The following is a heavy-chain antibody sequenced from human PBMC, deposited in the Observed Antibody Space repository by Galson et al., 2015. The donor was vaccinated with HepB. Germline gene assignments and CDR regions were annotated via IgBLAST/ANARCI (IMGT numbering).Heavy chain of an antibody. V-gene: IGHV3-21*01. D-gene: IGHD6-13*01. Sequence: SLRLSCAASGFTFSSYSMNWVRQAPGKGLEWVSSISSSSSYIYYADSVKGRFTISRDNAKNSLYLQMNSLRAEDTAVYYCARSAAAGIWVLDYRGQGTLVTVSS. CDR2: ISSSSSYI. CDR3: ARSAAAGIWVLDY. J-gene: IGHJ4*02. CDR1: GFTFSSYS.